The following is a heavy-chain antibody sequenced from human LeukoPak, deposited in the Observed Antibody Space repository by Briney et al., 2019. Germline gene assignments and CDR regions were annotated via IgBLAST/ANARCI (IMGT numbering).Heavy chain of an antibody. CDR1: GFTLSNYG. CDR3: AKSGRNWAYLEY. V-gene: IGHV3-33*06. D-gene: IGHD7-27*01. Sequence: GGSLRLSCAVSGFTLSNYGMHWVRQAPGRGLEWVAVMWYDGTNKYYADSVRGRFTISRDSSKNTLYLQMNSLRAEDTAVYYCAKSGRNWAYLEYWGQGTLVTVSS. CDR2: MWYDGTNK. J-gene: IGHJ4*02.